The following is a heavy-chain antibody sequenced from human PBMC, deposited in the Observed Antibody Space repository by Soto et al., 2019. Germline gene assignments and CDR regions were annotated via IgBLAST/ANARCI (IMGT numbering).Heavy chain of an antibody. CDR3: VRDRYYCDPWLDP. Sequence: EVQLVESGGGLVKPGGSLRLSCAASGFTFSSYSMNWVRQAPGKGLEWVSSISSSSTYIYYADSVKGRFTISRDNAKNSLYLQMNSLRAEDTAVYYGVRDRYYCDPWLDPWGQGTLVTVSS. V-gene: IGHV3-21*01. J-gene: IGHJ5*02. CDR1: GFTFSSYS. D-gene: IGHD3-22*01. CDR2: ISSSSTYI.